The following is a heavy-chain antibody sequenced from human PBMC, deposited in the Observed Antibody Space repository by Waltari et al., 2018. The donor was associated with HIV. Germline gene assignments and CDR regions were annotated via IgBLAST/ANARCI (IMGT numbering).Heavy chain of an antibody. CDR1: GFTFNTYS. CDR2: ISSDSSYI. J-gene: IGHJ4*02. D-gene: IGHD6-6*01. CDR3: ARVGGKQLVLNFDY. Sequence: EVQLVESGGGLVIPGGSLRLSCAASGFTFNTYSMTWVSQAPGKGLEWVSSISSDSSYIYYPDSLKGRFTVSRDNAKNSLYLQMNSLRAEDTAVYYCARVGGKQLVLNFDYWGQGTLVTVSS. V-gene: IGHV3-21*01.